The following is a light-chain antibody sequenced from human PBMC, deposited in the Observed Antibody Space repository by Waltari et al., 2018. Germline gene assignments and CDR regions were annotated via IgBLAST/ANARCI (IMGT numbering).Light chain of an antibody. Sequence: DVVMTQSPDSLAVSLGERATINCKSSQSVLYSSNNKNYLAWYQQKPGQPPKLLLYWASTRESGVPDRFSGSGSGTDFTLTISSLQAEDVAIYYGQQYYSTPFTFGPGTKVDIK. CDR2: WAS. CDR1: QSVLYSSNNKNY. J-gene: IGKJ3*01. CDR3: QQYYSTPFT. V-gene: IGKV4-1*01.